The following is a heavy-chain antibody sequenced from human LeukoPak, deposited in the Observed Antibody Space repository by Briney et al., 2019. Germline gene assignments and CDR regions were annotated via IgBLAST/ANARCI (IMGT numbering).Heavy chain of an antibody. CDR2: INHSGST. CDR3: ARGPPHYY. J-gene: IGHJ4*02. D-gene: IGHD3-3*02. V-gene: IGHV4-34*01. Sequence: SETLSLTCAVYGGSFSGYYWSWIRQPPGKGLEWIGEINHSGSTNYDPSLKSRVTISVDTSKNQFSLKLSSVTAADTAVYYCARGPPHYYWGQGTLVTVSS. CDR1: GGSFSGYY.